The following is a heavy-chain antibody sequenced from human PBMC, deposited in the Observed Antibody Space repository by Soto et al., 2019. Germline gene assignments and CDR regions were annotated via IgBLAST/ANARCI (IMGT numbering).Heavy chain of an antibody. CDR1: GFTFSSYS. V-gene: IGHV3-48*02. D-gene: IGHD5-18*01. CDR2: ISSSSSTI. CDR3: ARESEEPPGYSYGSPLYSAYYGMDV. Sequence: GGSLRLSCAASGFTFSSYSMNWVRQAPGKGLEWVSYISSSSSTIYYADSVKGRFTISRYNAKNSLYLQMNSLRDEDTSVYYCARESEEPPGYSYGSPLYSAYYGMDVWGQGTTVTVSS. J-gene: IGHJ6*02.